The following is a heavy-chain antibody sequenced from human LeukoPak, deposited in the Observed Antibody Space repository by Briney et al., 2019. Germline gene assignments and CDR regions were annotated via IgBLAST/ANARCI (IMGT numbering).Heavy chain of an antibody. D-gene: IGHD6-13*01. CDR3: ARDRKYSSSSAYYMDV. CDR1: GYSISTGYY. V-gene: IGHV4-38-2*02. J-gene: IGHJ6*03. CDR2: IYHGGST. Sequence: SETLSLTCTVSGYSISTGYYWGWIRQFPGKGLEWIGSIYHGGSTYYDPSLKSRVTISVDTSKNQFSLKLSSVTAADTAVYYCARDRKYSSSSAYYMDVWGKGTTVTISS.